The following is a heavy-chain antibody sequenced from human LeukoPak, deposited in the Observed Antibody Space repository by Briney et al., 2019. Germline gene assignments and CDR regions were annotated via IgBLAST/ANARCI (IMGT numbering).Heavy chain of an antibody. CDR2: IYYSGST. D-gene: IGHD2-15*01. Sequence: SETLSLTCTVSGGPISSYYWSWIRQPPGRGLEWIGYIYYSGSTNYNPSLKSRVTISVDTSKDQFSLKLSSVTAADTAVYYCARDGAAWGYGMDVWGQGTTVTVSS. V-gene: IGHV4-59*01. J-gene: IGHJ6*02. CDR1: GGPISSYY. CDR3: ARDGAAWGYGMDV.